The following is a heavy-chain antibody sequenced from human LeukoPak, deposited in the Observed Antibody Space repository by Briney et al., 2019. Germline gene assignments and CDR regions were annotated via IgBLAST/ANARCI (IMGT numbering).Heavy chain of an antibody. D-gene: IGHD2-8*01. CDR3: ARPNGAYYNSFDP. V-gene: IGHV1-2*02. CDR2: INPNSGDT. J-gene: IGHJ5*02. CDR1: GYTFTDYY. Sequence: GASVMVSCKASGYTFTDYYIHWVRQAPGQGLEWMGWINPNSGDTNYAQNFQDRVTLTRDTSISTAYMELTNLRSDDTAVYYCARPNGAYYNSFDPWGQGTLVTVSS.